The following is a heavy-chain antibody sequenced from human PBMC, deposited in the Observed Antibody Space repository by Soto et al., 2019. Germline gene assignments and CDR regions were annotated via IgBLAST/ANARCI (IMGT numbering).Heavy chain of an antibody. CDR1: GNSFTSYC. J-gene: IGHJ3*02. D-gene: IGHD2-15*01. CDR3: ATDTHGGNDDAFDI. V-gene: IGHV5-51*01. Sequence: GESLRTSCNGSGNSFTSYCIVWVLQMPGKGLEWMGIIYHGDSDTIYRPSFQGQVTISADKSISTAYLQWSSLKASDTAMYYCATDTHGGNDDAFDIWGQGTMVTVSS. CDR2: IYHGDSDT.